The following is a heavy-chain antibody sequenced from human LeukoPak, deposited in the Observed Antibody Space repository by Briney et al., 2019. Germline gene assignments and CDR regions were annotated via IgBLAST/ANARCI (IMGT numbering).Heavy chain of an antibody. Sequence: GGSLRLSCATSGFTFSRNSMNWVRQAPGKGLEWVSSTSSGSSYIIYYADSVKGRFTISRDNAKNSLYLQMDSLRAEDTAVYYCARTRYSGYDYDHWGQGTLVTVSS. CDR2: TSSGSSYI. CDR3: ARTRYSGYDYDH. CDR1: GFTFSRNS. J-gene: IGHJ4*02. V-gene: IGHV3-21*01. D-gene: IGHD5-12*01.